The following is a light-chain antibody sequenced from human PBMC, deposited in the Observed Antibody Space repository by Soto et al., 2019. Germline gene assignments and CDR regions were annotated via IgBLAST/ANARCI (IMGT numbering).Light chain of an antibody. Sequence: DILMTQSPSTLSASVGDRVTITCRASQSISSWLAWYQQKPGKAPNLLIYKASTLQSGVPSRFSGSGSGTEFTLTISSLQPEDFATYYCQQYNAYSLTFGQGTKVDI. CDR1: QSISSW. CDR3: QQYNAYSLT. CDR2: KAS. V-gene: IGKV1-5*03. J-gene: IGKJ1*01.